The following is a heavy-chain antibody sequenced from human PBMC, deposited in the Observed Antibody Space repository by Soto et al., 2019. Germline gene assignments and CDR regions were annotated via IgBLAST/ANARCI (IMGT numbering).Heavy chain of an antibody. Sequence: GGSLRLSCAASGITFSYYGMHWVRQAPGKGLEWVALIWYDGSNKYYADSVKGRFTISRDNSNNTLYLQMNSLRAEDTAVYYCARELIYYDSTGLAVFDMWGQGTMVTVSS. CDR3: ARELIYYDSTGLAVFDM. V-gene: IGHV3-33*01. CDR1: GITFSYYG. D-gene: IGHD3-22*01. J-gene: IGHJ3*02. CDR2: IWYDGSNK.